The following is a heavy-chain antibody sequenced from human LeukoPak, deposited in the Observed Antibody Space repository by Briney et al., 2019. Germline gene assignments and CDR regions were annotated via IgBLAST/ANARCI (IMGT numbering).Heavy chain of an antibody. CDR2: INQDGSEK. V-gene: IGHV3-7*01. CDR1: GFTFSSYS. CDR3: ARDRLVPYYYYYMDV. Sequence: PGGSLRLSCAASGFTFSSYSMNWVRQAPGKGLEWVANINQDGSEKYYVDSVKGRFTISRDNAKNSLYLQMNSLRAEDTAVYYCARDRLVPYYYYYMDVWGKGTTVTVSS. J-gene: IGHJ6*03. D-gene: IGHD6-19*01.